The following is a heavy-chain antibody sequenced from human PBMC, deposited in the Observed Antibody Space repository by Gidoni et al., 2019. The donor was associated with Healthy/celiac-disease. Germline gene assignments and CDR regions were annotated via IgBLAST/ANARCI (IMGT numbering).Heavy chain of an antibody. Sequence: QVLLQQWGAGLLKPSETLSLTCAVYGGSFSGYYWSWIRQPPGKGLEWIGEINHSGSTNYNPSLKSRVTISVDTSKNQFSLKLSSVTAADTAVYYCARGGVAAAGVYFDYWGQGTLVTVSS. V-gene: IGHV4-34*01. CDR3: ARGGVAAAGVYFDY. CDR2: INHSGST. J-gene: IGHJ4*02. CDR1: GGSFSGYY. D-gene: IGHD6-13*01.